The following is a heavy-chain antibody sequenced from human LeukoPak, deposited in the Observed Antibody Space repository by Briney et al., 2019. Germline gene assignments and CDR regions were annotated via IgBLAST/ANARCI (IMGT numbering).Heavy chain of an antibody. CDR2: INHSGST. D-gene: IGHD3-10*01. CDR3: ARHARITMVRGVFNWFDP. Sequence: SETLSLTCAVYGGSFSGYYWSWIRQPPGKGLEWIGEINHSGSTNYNPSLKSRVTISVDTSKNQFSLKLSSVTAANTAVYYCARHARITMVRGVFNWFDPWGQGTLVTVSS. CDR1: GGSFSGYY. J-gene: IGHJ5*02. V-gene: IGHV4-34*01.